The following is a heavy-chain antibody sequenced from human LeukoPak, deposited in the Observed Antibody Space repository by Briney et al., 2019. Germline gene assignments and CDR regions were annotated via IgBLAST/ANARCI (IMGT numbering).Heavy chain of an antibody. CDR3: AKDPRERNFMVRGVLFDY. V-gene: IGHV3-7*05. D-gene: IGHD3-10*01. Sequence: QPGGSLRLSCAASGFTFSSYWMSWVRQAPGKGLEWVANIKQDGSDKYYMDSVKGRFTISRDNSKNTLYLRMNSLRVEDTAGYYCAKDPRERNFMVRGVLFDYWGQGTLVTVSS. CDR2: IKQDGSDK. J-gene: IGHJ4*02. CDR1: GFTFSSYW.